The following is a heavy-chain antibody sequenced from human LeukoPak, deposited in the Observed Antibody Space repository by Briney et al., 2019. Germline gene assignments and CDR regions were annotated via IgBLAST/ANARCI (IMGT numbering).Heavy chain of an antibody. CDR2: IYYSGST. Sequence: PSETLSLTCTVSGGSISSGDYYWSWLRQPPGKGLEWIGYIYYSGSTYYNPSLKSRVTISVDTSKNQFSLKLSSVTAADTAVYYCARAPCARYYYGMDVWGQGTTVTVSS. J-gene: IGHJ6*02. V-gene: IGHV4-30-4*01. CDR3: ARAPCARYYYGMDV. CDR1: GGSISSGDYY.